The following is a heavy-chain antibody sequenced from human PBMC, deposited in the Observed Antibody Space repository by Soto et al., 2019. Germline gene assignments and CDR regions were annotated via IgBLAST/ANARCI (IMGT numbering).Heavy chain of an antibody. CDR3: APGGVVYVGEGQSWFDP. J-gene: IGHJ5*02. V-gene: IGHV1-69*12. CDR2: IIPIFGTA. D-gene: IGHD2-15*01. CDR1: GGTFSSYA. Sequence: QVQLVQSGAEVKKPGSSVKVSCKASGGTFSSYAISWVRQAPGQGLEWMGGIIPIFGTANYAQKFQGRVTITADESTRRAYMELSSLSSDDTAVYCCAPGGVVYVGEGQSWFDPWGQGTLVTVSS.